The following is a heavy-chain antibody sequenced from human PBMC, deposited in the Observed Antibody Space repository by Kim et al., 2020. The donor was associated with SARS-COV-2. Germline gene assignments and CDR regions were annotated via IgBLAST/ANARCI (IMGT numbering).Heavy chain of an antibody. J-gene: IGHJ4*02. CDR1: GFTFSSYW. CDR3: ARSKLRHCSGGSCDFGF. CDR2: INSDGSST. Sequence: GGSLRLSCAASGFTFSSYWMHWVRQAPGKGLVWVSRINSDGSSTSYADSVKGRFTISRDNAKNTLYLQMNSLRAEDTAVYYCARSKLRHCSGGSCDFGFWGQGTLVTVSS. D-gene: IGHD2-15*01. V-gene: IGHV3-74*01.